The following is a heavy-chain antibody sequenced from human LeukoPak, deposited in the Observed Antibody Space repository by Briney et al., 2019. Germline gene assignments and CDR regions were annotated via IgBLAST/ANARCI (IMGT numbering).Heavy chain of an antibody. CDR2: ISSSGSTI. V-gene: IGHV3-48*03. CDR1: GFTFSSYE. Sequence: GGSLRLSRAASGFTFSSYEMNWVRQAPGKGLEWVSYISSSGSTIYYADSVKGRFTISRDNAKNSLYPQMNSLRAEDTAVYYCARAVSVITGGFDYWGQGTLVTVSS. CDR3: ARAVSVITGGFDY. J-gene: IGHJ4*02. D-gene: IGHD3-22*01.